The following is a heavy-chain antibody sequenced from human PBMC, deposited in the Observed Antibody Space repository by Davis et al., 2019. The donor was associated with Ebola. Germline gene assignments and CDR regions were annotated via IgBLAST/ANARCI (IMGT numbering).Heavy chain of an antibody. CDR3: ARFREETSVFDY. Sequence: PGGSLRLSCTASGFTFTNYWMSWVRQAPGRGPEWVANINQDGSEMFRVDSVKGRFTISRDNAKNSVFLQMNTLRAEDMGVYYCARFREETSVFDYWGQGTLVTVSS. CDR2: INQDGSEM. D-gene: IGHD4-17*01. CDR1: GFTFTNYW. V-gene: IGHV3-7*01. J-gene: IGHJ4*02.